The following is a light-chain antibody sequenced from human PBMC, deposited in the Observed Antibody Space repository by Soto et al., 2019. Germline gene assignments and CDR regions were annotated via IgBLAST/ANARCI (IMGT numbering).Light chain of an antibody. V-gene: IGKV3-15*01. J-gene: IGKJ1*01. CDR2: GAS. Sequence: EIVMRQYTATRSVSPCGIATLSGSASQSVSSNFACYQQKPGQPPRLLIYGASTRATRIPARFSGSGSGTEFTLTTSSLQSEDFAVYYCQQYNNWPPGRTFGQGTKVDIK. CDR3: QQYNNWPPGRT. CDR1: QSVSSN.